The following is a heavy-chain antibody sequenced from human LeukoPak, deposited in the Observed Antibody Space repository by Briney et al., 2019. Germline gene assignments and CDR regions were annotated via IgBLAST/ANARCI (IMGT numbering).Heavy chain of an antibody. CDR2: ISGSGGST. CDR3: AKDLNYYGSGSPDAFDI. V-gene: IGHV3-23*01. Sequence: PGGSLRLSCAASGFTFSSFAMSWVRQAPGKGLEWVSSISGSGGSTYYADSVKGRFTISRDNSKDTLYLQMNSLRAEDTAVYYCAKDLNYYGSGSPDAFDIWGQGTMVTVSS. CDR1: GFTFSSFA. J-gene: IGHJ3*02. D-gene: IGHD3-10*01.